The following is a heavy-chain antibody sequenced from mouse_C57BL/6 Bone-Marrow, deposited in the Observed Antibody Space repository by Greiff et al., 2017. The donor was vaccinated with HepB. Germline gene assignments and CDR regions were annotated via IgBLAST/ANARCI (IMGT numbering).Heavy chain of an antibody. D-gene: IGHD1-1*01. V-gene: IGHV1-72*01. CDR3: AREFYYYGSSYWYFDV. J-gene: IGHJ1*03. CDR2: IDPNSGGT. CDR1: GYTFTSYW. Sequence: VKLQQPGAELVKPGASVKLSCKASGYTFTSYWMHWVKQRPGRGLEWIGRIDPNSGGTKYNEKFKSKATLTVDKPSSTAYMQLSSRSSEGSAVYYCAREFYYYGSSYWYFDVWGTGTTVTVSS.